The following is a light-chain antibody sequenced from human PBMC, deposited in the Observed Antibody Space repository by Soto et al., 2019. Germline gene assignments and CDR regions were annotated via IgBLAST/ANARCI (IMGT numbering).Light chain of an antibody. Sequence: QSALTQPASVSGSPGQSITISCTGTSSDVGSYNYVSWYQQYPGKAPKLMIYDVSNRPSGVSYRFSGSKSGNTASLTISGLQGEDEADYYCSSYTNSSTHVVFGGGTKRTVL. V-gene: IGLV2-14*01. CDR3: SSYTNSSTHVV. J-gene: IGLJ2*01. CDR1: SSDVGSYNY. CDR2: DVS.